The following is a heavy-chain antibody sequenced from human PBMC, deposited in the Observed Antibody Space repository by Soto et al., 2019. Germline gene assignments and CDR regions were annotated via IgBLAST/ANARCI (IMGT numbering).Heavy chain of an antibody. J-gene: IGHJ6*02. CDR1: GYSFTSYW. V-gene: IGHV5-10-1*01. Sequence: GESLKISCKGSGYSFTSYWISWVRQMPGKGLEWMGRIDPSDSYTNYSPSFQGHVTISADKSISTAYLQWSSLKASDTAMHYCARHDIQSQLLYWGYDYGMDVWGQGTTVTVS. D-gene: IGHD2-2*02. CDR2: IDPSDSYT. CDR3: ARHDIQSQLLYWGYDYGMDV.